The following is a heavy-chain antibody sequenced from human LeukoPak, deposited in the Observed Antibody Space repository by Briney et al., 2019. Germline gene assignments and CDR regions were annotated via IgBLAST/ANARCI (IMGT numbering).Heavy chain of an antibody. CDR2: MNPNSGNT. Sequence: ASVKVSCKASGYTFTSYDINWVRQATGQGLEWMGWMNPNSGNTGYAQTFQGRVTMTTNISTSTAYMELSSLRYEDTAVYYCTRDSSGSSVGTGFDYWGQGTLVTVSS. CDR1: GYTFTSYD. CDR3: TRDSSGSSVGTGFDY. J-gene: IGHJ4*02. V-gene: IGHV1-8*01. D-gene: IGHD1-26*01.